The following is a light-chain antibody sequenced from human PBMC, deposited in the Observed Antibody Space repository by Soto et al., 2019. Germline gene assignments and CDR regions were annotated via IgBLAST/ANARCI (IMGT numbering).Light chain of an antibody. V-gene: IGKV3-11*01. Sequence: EIVLTQSPDTLSLSPGERATLSCRASQSVSSSLAWYQQKPGQAPRLLIYDASNRATGIPARFRGSGSGTDFTLTISCLEPEDFAVYYCQQRSNWPPEVTFGPGTKVDIK. J-gene: IGKJ3*01. CDR3: QQRSNWPPEVT. CDR2: DAS. CDR1: QSVSSS.